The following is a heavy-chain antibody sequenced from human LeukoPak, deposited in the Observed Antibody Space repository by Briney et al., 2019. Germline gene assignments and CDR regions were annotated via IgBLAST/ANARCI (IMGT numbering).Heavy chain of an antibody. CDR1: GGSISSGDYY. CDR2: IYYSGST. V-gene: IGHV4-30-4*01. J-gene: IGHJ4*02. Sequence: SQTLSLTCTVSGGSISSGDYYWSWIRQPPGKGLEWIGYIYYSGSTYYNPSLKSRVTISVDTSKNQFSLKLSSMTAADTAVYYCARESLEYYYDSSGYSSSFDYWGQGTLVTVSS. CDR3: ARESLEYYYDSSGYSSSFDY. D-gene: IGHD3-22*01.